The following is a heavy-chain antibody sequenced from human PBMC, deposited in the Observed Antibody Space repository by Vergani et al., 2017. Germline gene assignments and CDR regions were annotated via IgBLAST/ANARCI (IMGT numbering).Heavy chain of an antibody. D-gene: IGHD2-15*01. Sequence: QVQLVQSGAEVKKPGASVKVSCKASGYTFTSYYMHWVRQAPGQGLEWMGGIIPIFGTANYAQKFQGRVTITADESTSTAYMEPSSLRSEDTAVYYCARGGGYCSGGSCYLYYYYYYMDVWGKGTTVTVSS. V-gene: IGHV1-69*13. J-gene: IGHJ6*03. CDR1: GYTFTSYY. CDR3: ARGGGYCSGGSCYLYYYYYYMDV. CDR2: IIPIFGTA.